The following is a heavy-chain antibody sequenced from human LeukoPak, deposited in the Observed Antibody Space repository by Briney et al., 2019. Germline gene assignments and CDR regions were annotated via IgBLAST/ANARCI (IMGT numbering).Heavy chain of an antibody. CDR3: AKDRDSSGWCWSPRWFDP. Sequence: GGSLRLSCAASGFTFSTYTMSWVRQAPGKGLDLVSGISGSGGSTYYADSVKGRFTISRDNSKNTLYLQMNSLRAEDTAVYYCAKDRDSSGWCWSPRWFDPWGQGTLVTVSS. J-gene: IGHJ5*02. D-gene: IGHD6-19*01. CDR2: ISGSGGST. V-gene: IGHV3-23*01. CDR1: GFTFSTYT.